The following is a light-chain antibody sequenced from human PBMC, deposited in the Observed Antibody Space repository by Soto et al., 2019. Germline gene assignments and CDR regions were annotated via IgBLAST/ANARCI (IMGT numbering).Light chain of an antibody. J-gene: IGKJ1*01. CDR3: QQYGSSPT. CDR1: QSVSSNY. CDR2: DVS. V-gene: IGKV3-20*01. Sequence: DIVLTQSPGTLSLSPGERATLSCRCSQSVSSNYLAWYQQKPDQAPRLVIYDVSGRATGIPDRFSGSGSGTAFTLTISRLEPEDSAVYYCQQYGSSPTFGPGTKVEIK.